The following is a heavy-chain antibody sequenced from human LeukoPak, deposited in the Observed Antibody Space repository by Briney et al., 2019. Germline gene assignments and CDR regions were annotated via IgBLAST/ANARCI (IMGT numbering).Heavy chain of an antibody. J-gene: IGHJ6*02. CDR1: GFTVLDHA. CDR3: VKDVGRNYYYGMDV. CDR2: IGWSSGRI. V-gene: IGHV3-9*01. Sequence: TGGSLRLSCVGSGFTVLDHAMHWVRQAPGKGLEWVSGIGWSSGRIDYADSVKGRFTSSRDNAKNSLYLQMNSLRAEDTALYYCVKDVGRNYYYGMDVWGQGTTVTVSS.